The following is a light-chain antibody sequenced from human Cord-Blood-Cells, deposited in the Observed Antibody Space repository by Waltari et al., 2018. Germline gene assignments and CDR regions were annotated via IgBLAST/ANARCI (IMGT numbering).Light chain of an antibody. CDR3: CSYAGSLWV. CDR2: EGS. CDR1: SSDVGSYNL. J-gene: IGLJ3*02. Sequence: QSALTQPASVSGSPGQSITISCTGTSSDVGSYNLVSWYQHHPGKAPRLMIYEGSKRPSEASNRVSGSKSGSTASRTISGLQAEDEADDYCCSYAGSLWVFGGGTKLTVL. V-gene: IGLV2-23*01.